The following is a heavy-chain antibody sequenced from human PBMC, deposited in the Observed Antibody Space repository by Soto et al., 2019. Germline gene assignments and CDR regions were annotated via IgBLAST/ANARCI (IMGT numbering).Heavy chain of an antibody. CDR2: IYHSGST. CDR1: GGSISSSNW. Sequence: SETLSLTCAVSGGSISSSNWWSCVRQPPGKGLEWIGEIYHSGSTNYNPSLKSRVTISVDKSKNQFSLKLSSVTAADTAVYYCARASWGLAAAGTGYYYYDGMDVWGQGTTVTVSS. V-gene: IGHV4-4*02. D-gene: IGHD6-13*01. CDR3: ARASWGLAAAGTGYYYYDGMDV. J-gene: IGHJ6*02.